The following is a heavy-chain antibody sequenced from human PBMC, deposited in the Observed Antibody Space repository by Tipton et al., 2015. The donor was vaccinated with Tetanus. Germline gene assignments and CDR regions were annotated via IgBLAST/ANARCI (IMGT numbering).Heavy chain of an antibody. V-gene: IGHV4-31*03. J-gene: IGHJ2*01. D-gene: IGHD4-23*01. Sequence: TLSLTCSVSGASISSGGYFWNWIRHRPGKGLEWIGYIYYSGSTFYNPSLKSRVTISVDTSKNQLSLKLTSVTAADTAVYYCATMTPVDWYFDLWGRGTLVTVSS. CDR1: GASISSGGYF. CDR3: ATMTPVDWYFDL. CDR2: IYYSGST.